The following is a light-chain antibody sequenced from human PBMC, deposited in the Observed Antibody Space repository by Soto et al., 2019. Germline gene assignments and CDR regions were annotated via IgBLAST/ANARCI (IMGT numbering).Light chain of an antibody. Sequence: EVVMTQSPATLSVSAGERATLSCRASQSVTTNLAWYQQKPGQVPRLLIYGASTRATGIPARFSGSGSGTEFTLTISSLQSEDFAVYYCQQFDNWPLTFGQGTRLEMK. CDR2: GAS. CDR1: QSVTTN. J-gene: IGKJ5*01. V-gene: IGKV3-15*01. CDR3: QQFDNWPLT.